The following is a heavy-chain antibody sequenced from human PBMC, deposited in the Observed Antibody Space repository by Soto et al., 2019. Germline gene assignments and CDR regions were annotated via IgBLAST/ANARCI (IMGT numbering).Heavy chain of an antibody. CDR2: ISYDGSNK. V-gene: IGHV3-30*18. CDR3: AKEYDYGDYRAFDY. Sequence: QVQLVESGGGVVQPGRSLRLSCAASGFTFSSYGMHWVRQAPGKGLEWVAVISYDGSNKYYADSMKGRFTISRDNSKNTLYLQMNSLRAEDTAVYYCAKEYDYGDYRAFDYWGQGTLVTVSS. CDR1: GFTFSSYG. D-gene: IGHD4-17*01. J-gene: IGHJ4*02.